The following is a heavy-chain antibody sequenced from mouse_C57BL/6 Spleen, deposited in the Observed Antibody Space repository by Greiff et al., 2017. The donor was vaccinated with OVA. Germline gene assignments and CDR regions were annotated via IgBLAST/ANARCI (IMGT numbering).Heavy chain of an antibody. CDR2: IRNKANGYTT. V-gene: IGHV7-3*01. Sequence: EVMLVESGGGLVQPGGSLSLSCAASGFTFTDYYMSWVRQPPGKALEWLGFIRNKANGYTTEYSASVKGRFTISRDNSQSILYLQMNALRAEDSATYYCASSKGGFTTVVAPLFDYWGQGTTLTVSS. J-gene: IGHJ2*01. CDR3: ASSKGGFTTVVAPLFDY. CDR1: GFTFTDYY. D-gene: IGHD1-1*01.